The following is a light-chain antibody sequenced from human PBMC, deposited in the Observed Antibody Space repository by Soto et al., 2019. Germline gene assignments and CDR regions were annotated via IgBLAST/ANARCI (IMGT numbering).Light chain of an antibody. V-gene: IGKV1-39*01. CDR3: QQSYSTPRA. Sequence: DIQMTQYPSSLSASVGDRVTITCQARQDISIYLNWYQHKPGKAPKLLIYAASSLQSGVPSRFSGSGSGTDFTLTISSLQPEDFATYFCQQSYSTPRAFGPGTKVDIK. CDR1: QDISIY. CDR2: AAS. J-gene: IGKJ3*01.